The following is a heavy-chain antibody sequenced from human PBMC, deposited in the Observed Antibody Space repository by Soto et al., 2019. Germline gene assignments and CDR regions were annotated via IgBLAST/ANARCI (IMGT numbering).Heavy chain of an antibody. Sequence: SETLSLTCAVYGGSFSGYYWSWIRQPPGKGLEWIGEINHSGSTNYNPSLKSRVTISVDTSKNQFSLKLSSVTAADTAVYYCARGSAYCGGDCYRWFDPWGQGTLVTVSS. CDR2: INHSGST. CDR3: ARGSAYCGGDCYRWFDP. CDR1: GGSFSGYY. D-gene: IGHD2-21*01. J-gene: IGHJ5*02. V-gene: IGHV4-34*01.